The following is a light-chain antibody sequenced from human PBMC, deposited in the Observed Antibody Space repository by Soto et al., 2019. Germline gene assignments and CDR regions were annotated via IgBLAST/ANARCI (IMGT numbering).Light chain of an antibody. J-gene: IGKJ5*01. CDR1: QTISNS. Sequence: DIQMTQSPSSLSASVGDTVTLTCRASQTISNSLHWYQQRPGKAPNLLIYSSSSLQSGAPPRFSGSGSGTEFTLTINSLQPEDFATYYCQQTDSTPITSGQGTRLEIK. CDR2: SSS. V-gene: IGKV1-39*01. CDR3: QQTDSTPIT.